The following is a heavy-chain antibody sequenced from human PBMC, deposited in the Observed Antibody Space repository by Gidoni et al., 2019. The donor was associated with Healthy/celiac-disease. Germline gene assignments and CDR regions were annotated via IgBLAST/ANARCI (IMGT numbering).Heavy chain of an antibody. CDR3: ERVQGGVPAAYYYYYYYMDV. CDR2: ISSSGSTI. D-gene: IGHD2-2*01. Sequence: QVQLVESGGGLVKPGGSLRLSCAASGFTFSDYYMSWIRQAPGKGLEWVSYISSSGSTIYYADSVKGRFTISRDNAKNSLYLQMNSLRAEDTAVYYCERVQGGVPAAYYYYYYYMDVWGKGTTVTVSS. V-gene: IGHV3-11*01. J-gene: IGHJ6*03. CDR1: GFTFSDYY.